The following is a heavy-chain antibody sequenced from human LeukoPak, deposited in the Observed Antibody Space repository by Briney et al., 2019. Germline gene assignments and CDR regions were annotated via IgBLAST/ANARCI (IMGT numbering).Heavy chain of an antibody. CDR3: ARDVLLWFGEFPNYFDY. V-gene: IGHV4-34*01. CDR2: INHSGST. J-gene: IGHJ4*02. D-gene: IGHD3-10*01. Sequence: PSETLSLTCAVYGGSFSGYYWSWIRQPPGKGLEWIGEINHSGSTNYNPSLKSRVIISVDTSKNQFSLKLSSVTAADTAVYYCARDVLLWFGEFPNYFDYWGQGTLVTVSS. CDR1: GGSFSGYY.